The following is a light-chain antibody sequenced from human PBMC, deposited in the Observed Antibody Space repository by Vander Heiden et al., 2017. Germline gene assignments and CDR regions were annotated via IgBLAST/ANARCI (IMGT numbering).Light chain of an antibody. CDR2: KDS. Sequence: SSDLTQPPSVSVSPGQTARNTCSGDTLPKQYAYWYQQRPGQAPVLVIYKDSERPSGIPERFSGSSSGTTVTLTISGVQAEDEADYYCQSADSSGTYWVFGGGTKLTVL. J-gene: IGLJ3*02. CDR1: TLPKQY. V-gene: IGLV3-25*03. CDR3: QSADSSGTYWV.